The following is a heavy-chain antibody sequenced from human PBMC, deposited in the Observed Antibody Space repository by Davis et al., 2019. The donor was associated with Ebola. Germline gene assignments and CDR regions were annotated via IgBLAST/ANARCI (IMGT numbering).Heavy chain of an antibody. CDR3: ARDDLTGLMDS. D-gene: IGHD2-8*02. CDR2: IHHSGGT. J-gene: IGHJ4*02. Sequence: SETLSLTCTVSGGSITSGDYSWSWIHQSPGKALEWIGYIHHSGGTYYNPSLKSRLTISVDTSKNQFSLRLNSVTAADTATYYCARDDLTGLMDSWGQGTLVTVSS. CDR1: GGSITSGDYS. V-gene: IGHV4-30-4*08.